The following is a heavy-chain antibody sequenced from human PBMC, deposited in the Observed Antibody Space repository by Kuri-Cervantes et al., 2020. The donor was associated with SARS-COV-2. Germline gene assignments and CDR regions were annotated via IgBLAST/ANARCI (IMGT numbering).Heavy chain of an antibody. CDR1: GYTFTSYG. V-gene: IGHV1-18*01. D-gene: IGHD3-22*01. CDR3: ARDSIITGAFDI. CDR2: ISAYNGNT. J-gene: IGHJ3*02. Sequence: ASVKVSCKASGYTFTSYGISWVRQAPGQGLEWMGWISAYNGNTNYAQKLQGRVTMTTDTSTSTAYMELRSLRSGDTAVYYCARDSIITGAFDIWGQGTMVTVSS.